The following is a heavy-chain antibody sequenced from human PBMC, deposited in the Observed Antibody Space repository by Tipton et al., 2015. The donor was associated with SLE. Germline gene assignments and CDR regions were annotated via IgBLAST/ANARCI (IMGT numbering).Heavy chain of an antibody. CDR2: INHSGST. CDR3: AGGEWAYNWFDP. J-gene: IGHJ5*02. V-gene: IGHV4-39*07. Sequence: LRLSCTVSGGSISSSSYYWGWIRQPPGKGLEWIGEINHSGSTNYNPSLKSRVTISVDTSKNQFSLKLSSVTAADTAVYYCAGGEWAYNWFDPWGQGTLVTVSS. CDR1: GGSISSSSYY. D-gene: IGHD3-10*01.